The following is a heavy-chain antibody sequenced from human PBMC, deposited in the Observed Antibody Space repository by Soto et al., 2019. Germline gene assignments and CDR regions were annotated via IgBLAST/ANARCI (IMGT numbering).Heavy chain of an antibody. CDR3: ARGCYDSSCWRVGIFDY. V-gene: IGHV4-34*01. D-gene: IGHD3-22*01. CDR1: GGSFSGYY. Sequence: SETLSLTCAVYGGSFSGYYWSWIRQPPGKGLEWIGEINHSGSTNYNPSLKSRVTISVDTSKNQFSLKLSSVTAADTAVYFCARGCYDSSCWRVGIFDYWGQGTLVTVSS. CDR2: INHSGST. J-gene: IGHJ4*02.